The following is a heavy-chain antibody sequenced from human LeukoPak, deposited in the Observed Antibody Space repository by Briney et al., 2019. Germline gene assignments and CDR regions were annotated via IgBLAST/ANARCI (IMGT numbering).Heavy chain of an antibody. CDR2: VWYDGSNK. Sequence: GGSLRLSCAASGFSFSSYAMHWVRQAPGKGLEWVSAVWYDGSNKFYADSVKGRFTISRDSSKNTLFLQMNGLRAEDTAVYYCAKSGPDFGDLPSEYYFDFWGQGTLVTVSS. CDR3: AKSGPDFGDLPSEYYFDF. CDR1: GFSFSSYA. J-gene: IGHJ4*02. V-gene: IGHV3-33*06. D-gene: IGHD4-17*01.